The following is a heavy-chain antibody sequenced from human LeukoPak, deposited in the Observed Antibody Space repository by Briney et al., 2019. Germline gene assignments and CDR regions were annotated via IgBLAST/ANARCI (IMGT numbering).Heavy chain of an antibody. V-gene: IGHV3-30*04. CDR2: ISHDGRTK. D-gene: IGHD5-24*01. CDR3: ARPSPPGDGDKPSDH. J-gene: IGHJ4*02. Sequence: GKSLTLSWVVSGLNFDIVAMHWVRQPEGKGMEWVAVISHDGRTKYYADSMKRRITISRDNSKNTLFLQMNNLRSEDTAVYFCARPSPPGDGDKPSDHWGQGTLVTVPS. CDR1: GLNFDIVA.